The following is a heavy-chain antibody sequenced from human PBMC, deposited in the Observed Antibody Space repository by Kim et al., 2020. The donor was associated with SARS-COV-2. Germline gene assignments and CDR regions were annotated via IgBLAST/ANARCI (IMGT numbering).Heavy chain of an antibody. CDR1: GFTFGDSA. J-gene: IGHJ4*02. Sequence: GGSLRLSCVASGFTFGDSAMHWVRQPPEKGLEWISGISGNSNGRPYADPVKGRFTISRDNAKNSLFLQMKRLRPDDTASYYCVTRGALRGIFSLDYWGQGILGTVSS. CDR3: VTRGALRGIFSLDY. D-gene: IGHD1-26*01. CDR2: ISGNSNGR. V-gene: IGHV3-9*01.